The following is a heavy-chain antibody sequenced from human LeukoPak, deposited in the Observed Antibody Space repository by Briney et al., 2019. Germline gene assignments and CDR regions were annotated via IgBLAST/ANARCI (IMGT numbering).Heavy chain of an antibody. D-gene: IGHD6-19*01. CDR3: AKDINPYSSGLLDY. J-gene: IGHJ4*02. CDR1: GFTFSSYS. V-gene: IGHV3-48*04. CDR2: ISSSSSTI. Sequence: PGGSLRLSCAASGFTFSSYSMNWVRQAPGKGLEWVSYISSSSSTIYYADSVKGRFTISRDNAKNSLYLQMNSLRAEDTALYYCAKDINPYSSGLLDYWGQGTLVTVSS.